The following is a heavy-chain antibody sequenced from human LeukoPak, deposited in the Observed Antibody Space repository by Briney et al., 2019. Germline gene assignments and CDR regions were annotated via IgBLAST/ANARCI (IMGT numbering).Heavy chain of an antibody. V-gene: IGHV1-18*01. CDR2: ISAYNGNT. Sequence: ASVKVSCKASGYTFTSYGISWVRQAPGQGLEWMGWISAYNGNTNYAQKLQGRVTMTTDTSTSTAYMELRSLRSDDTAVYYCARYDFWSGYWNYYYYMDVWGKGTTVTVSS. CDR3: ARYDFWSGYWNYYYYMDV. D-gene: IGHD3-3*01. CDR1: GYTFTSYG. J-gene: IGHJ6*03.